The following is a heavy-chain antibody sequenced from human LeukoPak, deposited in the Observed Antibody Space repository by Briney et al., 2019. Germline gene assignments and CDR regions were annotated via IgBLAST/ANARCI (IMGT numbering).Heavy chain of an antibody. D-gene: IGHD3-3*01. J-gene: IGHJ5*02. Sequence: GGSLRLSCAASGFIFRCHWMSWVRQTPEKGLEWVANIKQDGSVKYYADSVKGRFTSSRDNAQNSLYLQMNRVRAEVTAVYYRARGSCDSVGLYFALWGQGTLVTVSS. CDR2: IKQDGSVK. CDR1: GFIFRCHW. CDR3: ARGSCDSVGLYFAL. V-gene: IGHV3-7*05.